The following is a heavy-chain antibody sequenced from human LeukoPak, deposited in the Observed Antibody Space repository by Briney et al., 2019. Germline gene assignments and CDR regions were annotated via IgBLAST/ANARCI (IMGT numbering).Heavy chain of an antibody. Sequence: PGGSLRLSCAASGFTFSSYWMSWVRQAPGKGLEWVANIKQDGSEKYYVDSVKGRFTISRDNAKNSLDLQMNSLRAEDTAVYYCARGSDYYDSSGYPIDYWGQGTLVTVSS. CDR2: IKQDGSEK. V-gene: IGHV3-7*01. D-gene: IGHD3-22*01. J-gene: IGHJ4*02. CDR1: GFTFSSYW. CDR3: ARGSDYYDSSGYPIDY.